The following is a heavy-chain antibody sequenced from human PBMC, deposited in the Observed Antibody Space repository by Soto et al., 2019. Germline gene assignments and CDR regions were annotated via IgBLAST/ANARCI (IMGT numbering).Heavy chain of an antibody. CDR3: ARGIVVVPAAMRFDP. Sequence: ASAKVSSKASGYTYASNCSRWVRPDNKQGLEWMGWISAYNGNTNYAQKLQGRVTMTTDTSTSTAYMELRSLRSDDTAVYYCARGIVVVPAAMRFDPWGQGTLVTVSS. V-gene: IGHV1-18*01. CDR1: GYTYASNC. D-gene: IGHD2-2*01. CDR2: ISAYNGNT. J-gene: IGHJ5*02.